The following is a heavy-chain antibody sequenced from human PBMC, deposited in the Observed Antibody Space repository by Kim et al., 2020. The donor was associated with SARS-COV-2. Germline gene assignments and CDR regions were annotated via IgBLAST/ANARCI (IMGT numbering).Heavy chain of an antibody. V-gene: IGHV1-69*13. Sequence: SVKVSCKASGGTFSSYAISWVRQAPGQGLEWMGGIIPIFGTANYAQKFQGRVTITADESTSTAYMELSSLRSEDTAVYYCARDGTYDILTGYFPNWFDPWGQGTLVTVSS. CDR3: ARDGTYDILTGYFPNWFDP. D-gene: IGHD3-9*01. J-gene: IGHJ5*02. CDR1: GGTFSSYA. CDR2: IIPIFGTA.